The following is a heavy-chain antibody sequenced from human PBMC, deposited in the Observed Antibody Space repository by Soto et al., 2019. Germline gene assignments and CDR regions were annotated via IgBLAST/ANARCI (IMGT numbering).Heavy chain of an antibody. CDR2: IYATGTT. Sequence: XETLSLTCTVSGASISGFYWSWIRKSAGKGLEWIGRIYATGTTDYNPSLKSRVMMSVDTSKKQFSLKLRSVTAADTAVYYCVRDGTKTLRDWFEPWGQGISVTVS. CDR3: VRDGTKTLRDWFEP. D-gene: IGHD1-1*01. CDR1: GASISGFY. J-gene: IGHJ5*02. V-gene: IGHV4-4*07.